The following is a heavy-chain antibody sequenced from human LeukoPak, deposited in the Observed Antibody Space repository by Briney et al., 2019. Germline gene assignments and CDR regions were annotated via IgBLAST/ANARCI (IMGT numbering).Heavy chain of an antibody. CDR3: ARGHYYYGMDV. J-gene: IGHJ6*02. CDR2: IYHSGST. Sequence: PSETLSLTCAVSGGSISSGGYSWSWIRQPPGKGLEWIGYIYHSGSTNYNPSLKSRVTISVDKSKNQFSLKLSSVTAADTAVYYCARGHYYYGMDVWGQGTTVTVSS. CDR1: GGSISSGGYS. V-gene: IGHV4-30-2*01.